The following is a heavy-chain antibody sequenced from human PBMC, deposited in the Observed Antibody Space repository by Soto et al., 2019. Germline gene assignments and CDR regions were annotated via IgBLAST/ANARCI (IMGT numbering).Heavy chain of an antibody. CDR3: ARDFSSSWKCFDY. V-gene: IGHV3-23*01. Sequence: GGSLRLSCGASGFIFSSYAMSWVRQAPGKGLEWVSTISGSGGDTYYADSVKGRFTISRDKSKSTLYLQMNSLRAEDTALYYCARDFSSSWKCFDYWGRGTLVTVSS. CDR2: ISGSGGDT. CDR1: GFIFSSYA. D-gene: IGHD6-13*01. J-gene: IGHJ4*02.